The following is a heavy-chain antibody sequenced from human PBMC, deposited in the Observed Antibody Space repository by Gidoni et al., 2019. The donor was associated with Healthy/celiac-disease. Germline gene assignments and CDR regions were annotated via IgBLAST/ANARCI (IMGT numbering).Heavy chain of an antibody. CDR2: IYTSGST. J-gene: IGHJ3*02. V-gene: IGHV4-4*07. CDR3: ARDGTDYDYVWGTRPPPHDAFDI. Sequence: QVQLQESGPGLVKPSETLSLTCTVSGCSISSYYWSWIRQPAGKGLEWIGRIYTSGSTNYNPSLKSRVTMSVDTSKNQFSLKLSSVTAADTAVYYCARDGTDYDYVWGTRPPPHDAFDIWGQGTMVTVSS. CDR1: GCSISSYY. D-gene: IGHD3-16*01.